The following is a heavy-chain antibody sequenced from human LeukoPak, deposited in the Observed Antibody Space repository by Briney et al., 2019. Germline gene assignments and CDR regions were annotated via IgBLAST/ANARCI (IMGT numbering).Heavy chain of an antibody. Sequence: GGSLRLSCAASGFTFSSYGMHWVRQAPGKGLEWVAFIRYDGSNKYYADSVKGRFTISRDNSKNTLYLQMNSLRAEDTAVYYCAKAPLSGWYEAYFDYWGQGTLVTVSS. J-gene: IGHJ4*02. D-gene: IGHD6-19*01. CDR2: IRYDGSNK. CDR1: GFTFSSYG. V-gene: IGHV3-30*02. CDR3: AKAPLSGWYEAYFDY.